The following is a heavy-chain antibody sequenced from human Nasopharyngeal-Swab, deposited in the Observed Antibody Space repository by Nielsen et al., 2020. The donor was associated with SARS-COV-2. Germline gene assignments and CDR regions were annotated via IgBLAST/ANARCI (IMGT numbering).Heavy chain of an antibody. D-gene: IGHD1-26*01. Sequence: SCAASGFTFSSYSMNWVRQAPGKGLEWVSSISSSSSYIYYADSVKGRSTISRGNAKNSLYLQMNSLRAEDTAVYYCAREEMGSGSYSPHDYWGQGTLVTVSS. V-gene: IGHV3-21*01. CDR3: AREEMGSGSYSPHDY. CDR2: ISSSSSYI. CDR1: GFTFSSYS. J-gene: IGHJ4*02.